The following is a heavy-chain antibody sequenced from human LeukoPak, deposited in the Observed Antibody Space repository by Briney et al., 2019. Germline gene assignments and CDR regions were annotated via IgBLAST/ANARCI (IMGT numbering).Heavy chain of an antibody. CDR2: IHTSGST. J-gene: IGHJ4*02. V-gene: IGHV4-4*09. Sequence: SETLSLTCTVSGDSISKSYWSWIRQPPGKRLEWIAYIHTSGSTNYNPSLRSRVTISVDTSKNQFSLKLSSVTAADTAVYYCARGRAPMVRGVIGYLGQGTLVTVSS. CDR1: GDSISKSY. D-gene: IGHD3-10*01. CDR3: ARGRAPMVRGVIGY.